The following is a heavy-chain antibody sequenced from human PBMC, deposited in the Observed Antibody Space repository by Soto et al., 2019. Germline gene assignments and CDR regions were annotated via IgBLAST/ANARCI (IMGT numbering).Heavy chain of an antibody. J-gene: IGHJ6*02. V-gene: IGHV4-59*01. Sequence: SETLSLTCTVSGGSISIYYWSWIRQPPGKGLEWIGYIYYSGSTNYNPSLKSRVTISVDTSKNQFSLKLSSVTAADTAVYYCARDGNYGGNSEQLYDSYGMDVWGQGNTVPVSS. CDR3: ARDGNYGGNSEQLYDSYGMDV. CDR2: IYYSGST. D-gene: IGHD4-17*01. CDR1: GGSISIYY.